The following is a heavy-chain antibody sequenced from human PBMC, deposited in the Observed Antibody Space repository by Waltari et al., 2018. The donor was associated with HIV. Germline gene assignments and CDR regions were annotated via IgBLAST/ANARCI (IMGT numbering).Heavy chain of an antibody. V-gene: IGHV1-69*04. CDR2: IIPILGIT. Sequence: VQLVQSGAEVKKPGSSVKVSCKASGGTFSSYAISWVRQAPGQGLEWMGRIIPILGITNNARKVQGRVTITADKSTSTAYMELSSLRSEDTAVYYCAREKDYYDSSGYYEPFDYWGQGTLVTVSS. J-gene: IGHJ4*02. D-gene: IGHD3-22*01. CDR3: AREKDYYDSSGYYEPFDY. CDR1: GGTFSSYA.